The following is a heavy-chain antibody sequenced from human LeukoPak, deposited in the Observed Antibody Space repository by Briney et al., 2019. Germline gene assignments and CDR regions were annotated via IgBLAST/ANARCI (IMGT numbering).Heavy chain of an antibody. V-gene: IGHV7-4-1*02. CDR2: INTNTGNP. D-gene: IGHD3-3*01. CDR3: ATDRLYYDFWSGYYRNPDWFDP. CDR1: GYTFTNYA. Sequence: ASVKVSCKASGYTFTNYAMNWVRQAPGQGGEWMGWINTNTGNPTYAQGFRGRVVFSLDTSVSTAYLQISSLKAEDTAVYYCATDRLYYDFWSGYYRNPDWFDPWGQGTLVTVSS. J-gene: IGHJ5*02.